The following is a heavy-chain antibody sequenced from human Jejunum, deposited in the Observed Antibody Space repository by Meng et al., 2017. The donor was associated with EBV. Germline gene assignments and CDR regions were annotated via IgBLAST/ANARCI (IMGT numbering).Heavy chain of an antibody. D-gene: IGHD1-26*01. V-gene: IGHV4-4*02. Sequence: QGEVRRSGPGGGTASAAVSLSCAVSGAAISIDNWWSSVSRPPGKELVYSVEIHRSGSTNYNPALNGRVTISVDKSNNHFSLKLSSVTAADTAMYFCARARSVEDHWGQGTLVTVSS. J-gene: IGHJ4*02. CDR2: IHRSGST. CDR1: GAAISIDNW. CDR3: ARARSVEDH.